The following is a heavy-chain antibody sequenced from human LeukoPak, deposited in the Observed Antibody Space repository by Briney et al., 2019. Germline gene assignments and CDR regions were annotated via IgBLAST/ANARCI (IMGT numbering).Heavy chain of an antibody. CDR2: ISYDGSNK. Sequence: GRSLRLSCAASGFTFSSYGMHWVRQAPGKGLEWVAVISYDGSNKYYADSVKGRFTISRDNSKNTLYPQMNSLRAEDTAVYYCAKAKTNWEVDYWGQGTLVTVSS. J-gene: IGHJ4*02. D-gene: IGHD7-27*01. CDR1: GFTFSSYG. CDR3: AKAKTNWEVDY. V-gene: IGHV3-30*18.